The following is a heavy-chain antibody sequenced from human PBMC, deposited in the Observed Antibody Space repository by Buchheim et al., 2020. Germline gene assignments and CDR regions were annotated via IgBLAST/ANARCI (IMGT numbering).Heavy chain of an antibody. V-gene: IGHV3-48*02. Sequence: EVQLVESGGGLVQPGGSLRLSCAASGFTFSGHSMNWVRQPPGKGLEWVSYISTTGTLIYHADSVKGRFTISRDNAKNSLSLQMNSLRDEDTAVYYCARGRGLLSCNSGSCYSFDYWGQGTL. J-gene: IGHJ4*02. CDR2: ISTTGTLI. CDR1: GFTFSGHS. D-gene: IGHD2-15*01. CDR3: ARGRGLLSCNSGSCYSFDY.